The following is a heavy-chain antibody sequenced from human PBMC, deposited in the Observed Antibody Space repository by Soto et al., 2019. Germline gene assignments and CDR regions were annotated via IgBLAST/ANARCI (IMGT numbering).Heavy chain of an antibody. J-gene: IGHJ6*02. Sequence: ETLSLTCTVSGGSISSYYWSWFRQSPGKRMEWIGYVHHSWGSSYNPSLQSRVAISLDTSKSQFSLKVTSVTATDTAVYYCARQGFGPLHGLVDVWGQGTTVTVSS. D-gene: IGHD3-10*01. CDR2: VHHSWGS. V-gene: IGHV4-59*08. CDR1: GGSISSYY. CDR3: ARQGFGPLHGLVDV.